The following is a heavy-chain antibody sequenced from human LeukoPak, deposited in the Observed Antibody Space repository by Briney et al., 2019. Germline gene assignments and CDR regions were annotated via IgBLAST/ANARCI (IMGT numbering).Heavy chain of an antibody. Sequence: QSGGSLRLSCAASGFTVNSNYMSWVRQAPGKGLEWVSVIYSGGSTYYADSVKGRFTISRDNSKNTLYLQMNSLRAEDTAVYYCASMYFSQYLQHWGQGTMVTVSS. CDR2: IYSGGST. V-gene: IGHV3-53*01. CDR3: ASMYFSQYLQH. J-gene: IGHJ1*01. CDR1: GFTVNSNY. D-gene: IGHD2-8*01.